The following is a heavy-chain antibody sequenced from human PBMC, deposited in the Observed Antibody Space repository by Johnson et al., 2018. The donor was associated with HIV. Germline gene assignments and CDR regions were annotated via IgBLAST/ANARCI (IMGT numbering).Heavy chain of an antibody. Sequence: VLLVESGGGLVKPGGSLRLSCAASGFTFRSYDMHWVRQVTGKGLEWVSVIGTAGEAYYQGPVKGRFTISRENAKNSFYLQTNSLRAGDTAVYYCARGRGIVGPQQLALDIWGRGTMVTGSS. J-gene: IGHJ3*02. V-gene: IGHV3-13*01. CDR3: ARGRGIVGPQQLALDI. CDR2: IGTAGEA. CDR1: GFTFRSYD. D-gene: IGHD1-26*01.